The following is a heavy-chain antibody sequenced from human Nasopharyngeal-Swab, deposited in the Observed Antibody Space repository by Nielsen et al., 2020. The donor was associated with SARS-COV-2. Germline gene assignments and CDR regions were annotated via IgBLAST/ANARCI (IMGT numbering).Heavy chain of an antibody. V-gene: IGHV3-15*01. CDR2: IKSKTDGGTT. Sequence: GESLKISCAASGFTFSNAWMSWVRQAPGKGLEWVGRIKSKTDGGTTDYAAPVKGRFTISRDDSKNTLYLQMNSLKTEDTAVYYCTTDPAIRFLEWSGWGQGTLVTVSS. D-gene: IGHD3-3*01. CDR3: TTDPAIRFLEWSG. CDR1: GFTFSNAW. J-gene: IGHJ4*02.